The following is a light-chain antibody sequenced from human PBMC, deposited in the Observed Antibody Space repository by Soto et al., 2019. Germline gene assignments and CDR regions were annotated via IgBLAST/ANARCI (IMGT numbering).Light chain of an antibody. V-gene: IGKV1-39*01. Sequence: DIQMTQSPSSLSASVGDRVTITCRASQSISSYLNWYQQKPGKAPKLLIYAASSLQSGVPSRFSGSGSGTDFTLTFSSLQPEDFATYYCQPSYSTPDVTFGPGTKVDIK. CDR1: QSISSY. CDR3: QPSYSTPDVT. J-gene: IGKJ3*01. CDR2: AAS.